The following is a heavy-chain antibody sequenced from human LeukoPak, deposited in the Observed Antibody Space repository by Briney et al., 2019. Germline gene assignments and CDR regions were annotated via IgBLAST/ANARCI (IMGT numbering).Heavy chain of an antibody. Sequence: GASVKVSCKASGYTFTSYGIGWVRQAPGQGLEWMGWISAYNGNTNYAQKLQGRVTMTTDTSTSTAYMELRSLRSDDTAVYYCARGPDYYGSGSYGGYWGQGTLVTVSS. V-gene: IGHV1-18*01. CDR2: ISAYNGNT. D-gene: IGHD3-10*01. J-gene: IGHJ4*02. CDR3: ARGPDYYGSGSYGGY. CDR1: GYTFTSYG.